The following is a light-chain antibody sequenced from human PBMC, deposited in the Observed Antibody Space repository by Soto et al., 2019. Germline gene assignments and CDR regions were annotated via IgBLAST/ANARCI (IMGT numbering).Light chain of an antibody. V-gene: IGKV1-5*03. Sequence: DIQMTQSPSTLSGSVGDRETNTCRASQTISSWLAWYQQKPGEAPKLLIYKASTLKSGVPSRFSGSGSGTEFTLTISSLQPDDFATYYCQQYNSYWTFGQGTKVDIK. CDR3: QQYNSYWT. J-gene: IGKJ1*01. CDR2: KAS. CDR1: QTISSW.